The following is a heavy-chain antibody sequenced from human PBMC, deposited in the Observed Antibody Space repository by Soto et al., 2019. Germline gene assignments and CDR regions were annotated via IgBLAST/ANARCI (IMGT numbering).Heavy chain of an antibody. CDR1: CGSFRGYY. CDR2: INHSGST. J-gene: IGHJ4*02. CDR3: ARTSNFDC. V-gene: IGHV4-34*01. Sequence: QVQLQQWGAGLLKPSETLSLTCAVYCGSFRGYYWSWIRQPPGKGLEWIGEINHSGSTNYNPSLKSRVTMSVDTSKNQFSLKLSSVTAADTAVYYCARTSNFDCWGQGTLASVSS. D-gene: IGHD6-6*01.